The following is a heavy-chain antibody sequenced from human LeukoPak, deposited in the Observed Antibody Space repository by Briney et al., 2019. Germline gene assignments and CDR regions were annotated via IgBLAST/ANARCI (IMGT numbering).Heavy chain of an antibody. Sequence: PSETLSLTCAVSGGSITTYYWTWIRQPPGQALEWIGYIYYTGNTKYNPSLESRGTMSIDTSKNEFSLKIYSVNAADTAVYFCASGSVVTALDQWGQGTLVTVSS. CDR2: IYYTGNT. D-gene: IGHD2-21*02. J-gene: IGHJ4*02. V-gene: IGHV4-59*01. CDR3: ASGSVVTALDQ. CDR1: GGSITTYY.